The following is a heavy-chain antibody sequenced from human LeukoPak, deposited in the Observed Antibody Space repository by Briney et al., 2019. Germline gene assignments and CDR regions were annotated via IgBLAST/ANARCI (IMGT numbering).Heavy chain of an antibody. J-gene: IGHJ5*02. D-gene: IGHD3-16*01. V-gene: IGHV1-69*13. Sequence: ASVKVSCKASGGTFISYAISWVRQAPGQGLEWMGGIIPIFGTANYAQKFQGRVTITADESTSTAYMELSSLRSEDTAVYYCARALRMYYDYVWGSSPFDPWGQGTLVTVSS. CDR2: IIPIFGTA. CDR1: GGTFISYA. CDR3: ARALRMYYDYVWGSSPFDP.